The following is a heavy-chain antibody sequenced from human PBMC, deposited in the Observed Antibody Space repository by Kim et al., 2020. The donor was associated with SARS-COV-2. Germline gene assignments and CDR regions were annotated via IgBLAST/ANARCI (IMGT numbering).Heavy chain of an antibody. CDR2: ISSSGHNV. Sequence: GGSLRLSCAASGFSFRDYFMSWIRQAPGQGLEWITSISSSGHNVDYVDSVKGRFTISRDNSKNSLYLQINNLRADDTAKYYCVRENWHSADFWGQGTPVTVSS. J-gene: IGHJ4*02. CDR3: VRENWHSADF. V-gene: IGHV3-11*01. D-gene: IGHD3-3*02. CDR1: GFSFRDYF.